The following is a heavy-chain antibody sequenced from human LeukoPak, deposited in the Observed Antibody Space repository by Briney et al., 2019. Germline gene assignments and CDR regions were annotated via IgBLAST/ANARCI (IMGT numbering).Heavy chain of an antibody. CDR3: VRADLIDAGPYLIGP. CDR2: INTKSGRT. CDR1: GYSFTHYY. V-gene: IGHV1-2*02. Sequence: EASVSVSCKTSGYSFTHYYIHWVRQAPGQGREWMGWINTKSGRTSSARKFQGRVTMTRDPSITTVYMDMAWLTSDDTAIYFCVRADLIDAGPYLIGPWGQGTLVAVSS. J-gene: IGHJ5*02. D-gene: IGHD2-21*01.